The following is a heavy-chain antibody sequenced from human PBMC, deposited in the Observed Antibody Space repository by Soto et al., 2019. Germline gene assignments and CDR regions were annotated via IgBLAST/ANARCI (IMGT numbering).Heavy chain of an antibody. CDR2: IYAGGTT. Sequence: EVQLVESGGGLVQPGGSLRLSCAGSGFTVSRNYMTWLRQTPGKGLEWVSGIYAGGTTYYADSVKGRFMISRDISSNTLSLQLDNLRGDDTAVYYCARGLHSESRYLSLAAYWGQGIVVAVSS. J-gene: IGHJ4*02. CDR3: ARGLHSESRYLSLAAY. CDR1: GFTVSRNY. D-gene: IGHD1-1*01. V-gene: IGHV3-66*01.